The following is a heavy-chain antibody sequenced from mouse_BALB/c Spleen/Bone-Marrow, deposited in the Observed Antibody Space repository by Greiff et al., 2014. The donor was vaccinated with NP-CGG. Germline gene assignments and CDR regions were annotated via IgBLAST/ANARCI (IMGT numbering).Heavy chain of an antibody. V-gene: IGHV5-6-5*01. D-gene: IGHD2-3*01. CDR3: AREVDGWYYFDY. J-gene: IGHJ2*01. CDR1: GFTFSSYA. CDR2: ISSGGST. Sequence: EVHLVESGGGLVKPGGSLKLSCAASGFTFSSYAMSWVRQTPGKRLEWVASISSGGSTYYPDSVKGRFTISRDNARNILYLQMSSLRSEDTAMYYCAREVDGWYYFDYWGQGTTLTVSS.